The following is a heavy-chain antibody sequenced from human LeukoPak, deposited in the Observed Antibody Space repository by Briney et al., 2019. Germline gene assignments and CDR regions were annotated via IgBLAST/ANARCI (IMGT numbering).Heavy chain of an antibody. CDR2: IKQDGSEK. Sequence: PGGSLRLSCAASGFTFSSYWMSWVRQAPGKGLEWVANIKQDGSEKYYVDSVKGRFTISRDNAKNSLYLQMNSLRAEDTAVYYCARGKWGTYYYYMDVWGKGTTVTVSS. V-gene: IGHV3-7*01. J-gene: IGHJ6*03. CDR3: ARGKWGTYYYYMDV. CDR1: GFTFSSYW. D-gene: IGHD1-26*01.